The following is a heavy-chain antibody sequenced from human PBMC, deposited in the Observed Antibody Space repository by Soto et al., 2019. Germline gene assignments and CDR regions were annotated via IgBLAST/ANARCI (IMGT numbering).Heavy chain of an antibody. CDR3: ARAYPHFSYYDFWSGYQPTFDY. CDR1: GGSISSGGYY. J-gene: IGHJ4*02. D-gene: IGHD3-3*01. CDR2: IYYSGST. V-gene: IGHV4-31*03. Sequence: SETLSLTCTVSGGSISSGGYYWSWIRQHPXKGLEWIGYIYYSGSTYYNPSLKSRVTISVDTSKNQFSLKLSSVTAADTAVYYCARAYPHFSYYDFWSGYQPTFDYWGQGTLVTVSS.